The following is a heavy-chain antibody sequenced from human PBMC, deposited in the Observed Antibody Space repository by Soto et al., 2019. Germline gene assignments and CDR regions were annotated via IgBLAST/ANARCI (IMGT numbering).Heavy chain of an antibody. CDR2: IWNDGSIK. CDR1: GFTFSSCG. Sequence: GGSLRLSCAASGFTFSSCGMHWVRQAPDKGLEWVAIIWNDGSIKYYADSVKGRFTISRDNSKNTLYLQMNSLRAEDTAIYHCARATSQLTFPLRDGMDVWGHGTTVTVSS. CDR3: ARATSQLTFPLRDGMDV. J-gene: IGHJ6*02. D-gene: IGHD2-21*01. V-gene: IGHV3-33*01.